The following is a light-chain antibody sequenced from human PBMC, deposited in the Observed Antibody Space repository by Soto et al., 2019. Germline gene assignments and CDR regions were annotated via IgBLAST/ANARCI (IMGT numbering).Light chain of an antibody. CDR3: QQYNNWPPWT. CDR2: GAS. J-gene: IGKJ1*01. V-gene: IGKV3-15*01. CDR1: ESVSTN. Sequence: EIVMTQSPATLSLAPGERVTLSCRASESVSTNLAWYQQKAGQAPRLLIYGASTRATGIPARFSGSGSGTEFTLTISSLQSEDFAVYYCQQYNNWPPWTFGQGTKVDIK.